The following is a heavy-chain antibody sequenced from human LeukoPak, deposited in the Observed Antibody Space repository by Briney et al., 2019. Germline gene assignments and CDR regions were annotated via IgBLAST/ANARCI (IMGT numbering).Heavy chain of an antibody. CDR1: GLPFTNAC. Sequence: GVSLRLSCSASGLPFTNACKSWARHARGRGVVGFGHIKEKFDGGTTDHAAPVKGRFTITRDDARNTLYLQMNSLKIEDTAVYYCTTVGLYNILTGHYHDSFDMWGQGTMVTVSS. CDR2: IKEKFDGGTT. V-gene: IGHV3-15*01. J-gene: IGHJ3*02. CDR3: TTVGLYNILTGHYHDSFDM. D-gene: IGHD3-9*01.